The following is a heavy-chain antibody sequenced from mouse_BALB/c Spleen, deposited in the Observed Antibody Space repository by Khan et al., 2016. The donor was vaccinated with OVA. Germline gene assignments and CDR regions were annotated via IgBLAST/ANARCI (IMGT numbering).Heavy chain of an antibody. CDR2: ISTYYDDA. CDR3: ARNYYGTRNAMDY. J-gene: IGHJ4*01. V-gene: IGHV1S137*01. D-gene: IGHD1-1*01. Sequence: VQLQPSGAELVRPGVSVKISCKGSGYTFTDYAMHWVKQSHAKSLEWIGVISTYYDDASYNQKFKGKATMTVDKSSSTAYLELARLTSEDSAIYYCARNYYGTRNAMDYWGQGTSVTVSS. CDR1: GYTFTDYA.